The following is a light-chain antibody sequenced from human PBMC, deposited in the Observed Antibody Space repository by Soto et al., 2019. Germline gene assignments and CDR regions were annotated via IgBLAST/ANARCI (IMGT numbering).Light chain of an antibody. CDR1: QSVTSSY. CDR3: QQYGSSPWT. Sequence: EIVLTQSPGTLSLSPGERASLSCRASQSVTSSYLAWYQQKPGQAPRLLIYVASNRATGIPDRFSGSGSGTDFTLTINRLEPEDFAVYYGQQYGSSPWTFGKGTKVEIK. V-gene: IGKV3-20*01. CDR2: VAS. J-gene: IGKJ1*01.